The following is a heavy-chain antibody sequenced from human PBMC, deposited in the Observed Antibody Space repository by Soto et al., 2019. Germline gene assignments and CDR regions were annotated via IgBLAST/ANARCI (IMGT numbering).Heavy chain of an antibody. Sequence: GGSLRLSCAASGFTVSSKYMSWVRQAPGKGLEWVSLIQSGGPTYYADSVKRRFTISRDTSENTLHLQMDSLSAEDTAVYYCTRDPVRAPSEYIQHRGPGTLVTVSS. CDR3: TRDPVRAPSEYIQH. J-gene: IGHJ1*01. V-gene: IGHV3-66*01. CDR2: IQSGGPT. CDR1: GFTVSSKY.